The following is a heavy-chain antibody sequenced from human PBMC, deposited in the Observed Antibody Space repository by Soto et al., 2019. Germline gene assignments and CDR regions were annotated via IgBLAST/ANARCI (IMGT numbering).Heavy chain of an antibody. CDR1: GFTFSDYA. J-gene: IGHJ4*02. V-gene: IGHV3-23*01. CDR3: AKGGEAVAGPLFDY. Sequence: EVQLLESGGGLVQPGGSLRVSCAASGFTFSDYAMTWVRQAPGKGLEWVSVISGRGGSTYYADSVKGRFTISRDNSKNTLFLQLDGLGAEDTAVYYCAKGGEAVAGPLFDYWGQGTLVTVSS. D-gene: IGHD6-19*01. CDR2: ISGRGGST.